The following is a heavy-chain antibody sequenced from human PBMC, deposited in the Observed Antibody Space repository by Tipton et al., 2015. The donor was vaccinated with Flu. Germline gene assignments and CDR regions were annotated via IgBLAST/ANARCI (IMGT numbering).Heavy chain of an antibody. V-gene: IGHV3-9*01. Sequence: SLRLSCAASGFTFDDYAMHWVRQAPGKGLEWVSGISLNSGSIAYADSVKGRFTISRDNAKNSLYLQMNSLRAEDTALYYYAKALSGTSPPFDYWGQGTLVTVSS. CDR3: AKALSGTSPPFDY. J-gene: IGHJ4*02. CDR2: ISLNSGSI. CDR1: GFTFDDYA. D-gene: IGHD6-25*01.